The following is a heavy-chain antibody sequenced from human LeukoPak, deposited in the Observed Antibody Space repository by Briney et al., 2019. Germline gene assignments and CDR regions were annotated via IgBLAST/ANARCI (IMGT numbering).Heavy chain of an antibody. CDR3: AKTTAGYSSGRYPGWPVDY. CDR1: GFTFGSYA. Sequence: GGSLRLSCAASGFTFGSYAMYWVRQAPGKGLEWVSGSSGSGGSTFYADSVKGRFTISRDNSENTVYLQMNSLRADDTAVYYCAKTTAGYSSGRYPGWPVDYWGQGTLVTVSS. V-gene: IGHV3-23*01. CDR2: SSGSGGST. J-gene: IGHJ4*02. D-gene: IGHD6-19*01.